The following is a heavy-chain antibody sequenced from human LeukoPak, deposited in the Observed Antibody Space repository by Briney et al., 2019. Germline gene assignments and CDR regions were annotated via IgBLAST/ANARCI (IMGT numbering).Heavy chain of an antibody. CDR1: GGTFSSYA. D-gene: IGHD6-6*01. J-gene: IGHJ4*02. CDR2: IIPIFGTA. CDR3: AKGADEYSVDY. V-gene: IGHV1-69*01. Sequence: ASVTVSCKASGGTFSSYAISWVRQAPGQGLEWMGGIIPIFGTANYAQKFQGRVTITADESTSTAYMELSSLRSEDTALYYCAKGADEYSVDYWGQGTLVTVSS.